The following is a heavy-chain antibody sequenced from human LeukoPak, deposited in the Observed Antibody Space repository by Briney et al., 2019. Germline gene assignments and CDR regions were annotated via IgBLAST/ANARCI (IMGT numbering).Heavy chain of an antibody. CDR3: AKGSGRGYSYGLEY. V-gene: IGHV3-23*01. Sequence: GGSLRLSCAASGFTFSTYSMTWVRQAPGQGPEWVSVISSSAGSTYYADSVKGRFTISRDNSKNTLYLQMNSLRAEDTAVYYCAKGSGRGYSYGLEYWGQGTLVTVSS. CDR2: ISSSAGST. J-gene: IGHJ4*02. CDR1: GFTFSTYS. D-gene: IGHD5-18*01.